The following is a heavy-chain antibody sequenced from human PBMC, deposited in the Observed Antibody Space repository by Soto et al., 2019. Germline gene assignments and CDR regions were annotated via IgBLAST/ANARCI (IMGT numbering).Heavy chain of an antibody. D-gene: IGHD3-3*01. Sequence: LRLSCAASGFTFSSYAMSWVRQAPGKGLEWVSAISGSGGSTYYADSVKGRFAISRDNSKNTLYLQMNSLRAEDTAVYYCASLPYYDFWSGPYGMDVWGQGTTVTVSS. CDR2: ISGSGGST. V-gene: IGHV3-23*01. J-gene: IGHJ6*02. CDR1: GFTFSSYA. CDR3: ASLPYYDFWSGPYGMDV.